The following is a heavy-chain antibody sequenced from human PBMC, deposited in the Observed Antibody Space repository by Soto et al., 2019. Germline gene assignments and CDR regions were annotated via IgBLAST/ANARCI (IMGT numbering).Heavy chain of an antibody. CDR3: ARDVDTFMGHLIDY. CDR1: SGSISSSSYY. J-gene: IGHJ4*02. V-gene: IGHV4-39*07. CDR2: IYYSGST. Sequence: SETLSLTCTVSSGSISSSSYYWGWIRQPPGKGLEWIGSIYYSGSTYYNPSLKSRVTISVDTSKNQFSLRLTSVTAADTAMYYCARDVDTFMGHLIDYWGQGTPVTVSS. D-gene: IGHD5-18*01.